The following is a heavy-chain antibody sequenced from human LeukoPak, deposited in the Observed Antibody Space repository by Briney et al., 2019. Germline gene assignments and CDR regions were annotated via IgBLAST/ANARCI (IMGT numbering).Heavy chain of an antibody. CDR1: GGSISSYY. J-gene: IGHJ4*02. CDR2: IYTSGST. D-gene: IGHD3-10*01. V-gene: IGHV4-4*07. Sequence: SETLSLTCTVSGGSISSYYWSWIRQPAGKGLEWIGRIYTSGSTNYNPSLKSRVTMSVDTSKNQFSLKLSSVTASHTDVHKCPRVAPWFGYRLDYWGQGTLVTVSS. CDR3: PRVAPWFGYRLDY.